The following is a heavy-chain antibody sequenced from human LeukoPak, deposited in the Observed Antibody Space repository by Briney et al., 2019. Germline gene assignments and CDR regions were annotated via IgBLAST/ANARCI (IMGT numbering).Heavy chain of an antibody. CDR2: ISAYNGNT. CDR1: GYTFTSYG. V-gene: IGHV1-18*01. CDR3: ARGGLGYTNSWYAVSFDY. Sequence: ASVTVSCKASGYTFTSYGISWVRQAPGQGLEWMGWISAYNGNTNYAQKLQGRVTMTTDTSTSTAYMELRSLRSDDTAVYYCARGGLGYTNSWYAVSFDYWGQGTLATVSS. D-gene: IGHD6-13*01. J-gene: IGHJ4*02.